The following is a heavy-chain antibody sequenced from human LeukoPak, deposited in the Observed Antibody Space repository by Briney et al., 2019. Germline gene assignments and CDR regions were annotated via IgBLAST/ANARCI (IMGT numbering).Heavy chain of an antibody. V-gene: IGHV3-20*04. CDR1: GFTFDDYG. Sequence: GGSLRLSCAASGFTFDDYGMSWVRQAPGKGLEWVSGINWNGGSTGYADSVKGRFTISRDNAKNSLYLQMNSLRADDTALYYCASNWGSYPDCWGQGALVTVSS. CDR3: ASNWGSYPDC. CDR2: INWNGGST. D-gene: IGHD1-26*01. J-gene: IGHJ4*02.